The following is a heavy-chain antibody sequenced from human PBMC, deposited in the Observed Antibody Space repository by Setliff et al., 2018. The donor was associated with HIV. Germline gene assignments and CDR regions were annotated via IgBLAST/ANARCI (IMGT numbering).Heavy chain of an antibody. V-gene: IGHV3-23*01. Sequence: GGSLRLSCAASGFTFSKYWMSWVRQAPGKGLEWVSVITNSGSDTYHADSVKGRFTISRDKSKNTVYLQMNSLRAEDTATYYCAKVFGTSPLVGYFDLWGRGTRVTVSS. CDR3: AKVFGTSPLVGYFDL. CDR2: ITNSGSDT. CDR1: GFTFSKYW. D-gene: IGHD3-10*01. J-gene: IGHJ2*01.